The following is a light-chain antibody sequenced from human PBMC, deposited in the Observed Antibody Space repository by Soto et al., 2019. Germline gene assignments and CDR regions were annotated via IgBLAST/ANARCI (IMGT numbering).Light chain of an antibody. CDR2: DAS. CDR1: QSVSSY. Sequence: EIVLTQSPVTLSLSPGERATLSCRASQSVSSYLGWYQQKPGQAPRLLIYDASNRATGIPARFSGSGSGTDFALTISSLEPEDFAVYYCQQYNNWPLTFGGGTTVEIK. V-gene: IGKV3-11*01. CDR3: QQYNNWPLT. J-gene: IGKJ4*01.